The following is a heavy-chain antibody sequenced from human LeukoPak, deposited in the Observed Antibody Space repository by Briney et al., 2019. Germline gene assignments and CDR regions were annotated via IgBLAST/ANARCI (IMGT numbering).Heavy chain of an antibody. V-gene: IGHV4-39*01. D-gene: IGHD4/OR15-4a*01. CDR3: ASMLTTMHTPDWFDP. Sequence: SETLSLTCTVSCGSISSSSYYWGWIRQPPGKGLEWIGSIYYSESTYYNPSLKSRVTISVATSKNQFSLKLSSVTAADTPVYYCASMLTTMHTPDWFDPWGEGTLVTVSS. CDR1: CGSISSSSYY. CDR2: IYYSEST. J-gene: IGHJ5*02.